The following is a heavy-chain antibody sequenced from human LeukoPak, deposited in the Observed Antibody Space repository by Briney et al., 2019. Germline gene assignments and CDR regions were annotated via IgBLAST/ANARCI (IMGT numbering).Heavy chain of an antibody. CDR2: TYYRSKWYN. Sequence: SQTLSLTCAISGDSVSSNSVAWNWIRQTPSRGLEWLGRTYYRSKWYNDYAVSVKSRITINADTSKNQFSLQLNSVSPEDTAVYYCAREREHSLDYWGQGTLVTVSS. V-gene: IGHV6-1*01. CDR3: AREREHSLDY. D-gene: IGHD1-26*01. J-gene: IGHJ4*02. CDR1: GDSVSSNSVA.